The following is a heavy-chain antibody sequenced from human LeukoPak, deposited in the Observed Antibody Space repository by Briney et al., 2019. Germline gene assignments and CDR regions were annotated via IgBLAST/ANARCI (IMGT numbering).Heavy chain of an antibody. CDR2: IYSGGST. CDR1: GFTVSSNY. V-gene: IGHV3-66*01. J-gene: IGHJ6*02. CDR3: ARDRYYYYYGMDV. Sequence: GGSLRLSCAASGFTVSSNYMSWVRQAPGKGLEWVSVIYSGGSTYYADSVKGRFTISRDDSKNTLYLQMNSLRAEDTAVYYCARDRYYYYYGMDVWGQGTTVTVSS.